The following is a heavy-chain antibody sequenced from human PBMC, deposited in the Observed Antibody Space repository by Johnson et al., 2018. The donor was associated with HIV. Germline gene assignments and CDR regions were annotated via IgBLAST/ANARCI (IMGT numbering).Heavy chain of an antibody. CDR2: IRYDGSSK. CDR3: ANEYLDI. Sequence: VQLVESGGGVVQPGGSLRLSCAASGFTFSSYGMHWVRQAPGTGLEWVAFIRYDGSSKYYGDSVKGRFTISRDNSKNTLYLQMNSLRTEDTAVYYCANEYLDIWGQGTMVTVSS. CDR1: GFTFSSYG. J-gene: IGHJ3*02. V-gene: IGHV3-30*02.